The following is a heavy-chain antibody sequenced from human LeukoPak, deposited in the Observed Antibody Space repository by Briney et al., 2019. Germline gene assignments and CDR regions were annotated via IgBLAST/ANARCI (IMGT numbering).Heavy chain of an antibody. CDR3: ARVGYSYGYAGTFDY. CDR1: GFTFSSYW. CDR2: IKQDGSEK. Sequence: PGGGLRLSCAASGFTFSSYWMSWVRQARGKGVAWVANIKQDGSEKYYVDSVKGRVTTSRENTKNSLYLQMNSLRAEDTAVYYCARVGYSYGYAGTFDYWGQGTLVTVSS. J-gene: IGHJ4*02. V-gene: IGHV3-7*01. D-gene: IGHD5-18*01.